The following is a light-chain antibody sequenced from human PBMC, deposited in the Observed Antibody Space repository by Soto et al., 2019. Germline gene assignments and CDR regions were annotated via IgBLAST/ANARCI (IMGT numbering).Light chain of an antibody. Sequence: QSVLTQPPSVSGTPGQRVSISCSGSRSNIGKNYVYWLQQLPGTAPKLLIYRDNQRPSGVPDRFSGSRSGTSASLAISGLRSEDEADYFCATWDDSLNGYVFGTGTKVTVL. CDR2: RDN. CDR3: ATWDDSLNGYV. CDR1: RSNIGKNY. J-gene: IGLJ1*01. V-gene: IGLV1-47*01.